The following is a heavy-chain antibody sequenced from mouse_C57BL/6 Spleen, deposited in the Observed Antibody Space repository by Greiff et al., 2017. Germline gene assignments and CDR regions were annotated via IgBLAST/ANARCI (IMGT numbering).Heavy chain of an antibody. D-gene: IGHD2-5*01. CDR2: IYPRDGST. Sequence: LVESGPELVKPGASVKLSCKASGYTFTSYDINWVKQRPGQGLEWIGWIYPRDGSTKYNEKFKGKATLTVDTSSSTAYMELHSLTSEDSAVYFCARSYYSNFHYYAMDYWGQGTSVTVSS. CDR1: GYTFTSYD. V-gene: IGHV1-85*01. CDR3: ARSYYSNFHYYAMDY. J-gene: IGHJ4*01.